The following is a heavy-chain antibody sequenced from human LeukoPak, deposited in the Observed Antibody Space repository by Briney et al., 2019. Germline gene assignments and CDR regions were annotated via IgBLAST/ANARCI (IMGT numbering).Heavy chain of an antibody. CDR2: IIPIFGTA. CDR1: GGTFSSYA. CDR3: AKAAAAPGFDF. D-gene: IGHD6-13*01. Sequence: ASVKVSCKASGGTFSSYAISWVRQAPGQGLEWMGGIIPIFGTANYAQKFQGRVTITADESTSTAYMELSSLRSEDTALYYCAKAAAAPGFDFWGQGTLVTVSS. V-gene: IGHV1-69*13. J-gene: IGHJ4*02.